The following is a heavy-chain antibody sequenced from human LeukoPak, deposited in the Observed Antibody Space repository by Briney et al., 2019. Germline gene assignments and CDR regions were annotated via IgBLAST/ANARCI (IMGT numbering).Heavy chain of an antibody. D-gene: IGHD2-2*01. CDR1: GFTFSSYW. CDR2: IKQDGSEK. CDR3: AKSSRDHYYYYYMDV. V-gene: IGHV3-7*03. Sequence: PGGSLRLSCAASGFTFSSYWMSWVRQAPGKGLEWVASIKQDGSEKYYADSVKGRFTISRDNAKNSLYLQMNSLRAEDTALYYCAKSSRDHYYYYYMDVWGKGTTVTISS. J-gene: IGHJ6*03.